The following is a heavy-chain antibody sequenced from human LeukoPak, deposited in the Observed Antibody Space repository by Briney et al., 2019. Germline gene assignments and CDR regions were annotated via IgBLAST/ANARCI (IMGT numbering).Heavy chain of an antibody. D-gene: IGHD1-14*01. Sequence: VASVKVSCKASGGTFSSYAISWVRQAPGQGLEWMGGIIPIFGTANYAQKFQGRVTITADESTSTAYMELSSLRSEDTAVYYCARGPSTVTTLNYYYYYGMDVWGQGNTVTVSS. CDR2: IIPIFGTA. CDR1: GGTFSSYA. CDR3: ARGPSTVTTLNYYYYYGMDV. J-gene: IGHJ6*02. V-gene: IGHV1-69*13.